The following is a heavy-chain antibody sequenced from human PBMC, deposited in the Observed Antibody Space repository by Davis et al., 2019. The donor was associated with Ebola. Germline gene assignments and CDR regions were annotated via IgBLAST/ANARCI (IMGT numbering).Heavy chain of an antibody. Sequence: PGGSLRLSCAASGFTFSSDAMSWVRQAPGKGLEWVSVISATGGSTYYADSVKGRFTISRDNSKNTLYMEMNSLRAEDTALYYCAKSAGTPGWFGPWGQGTLVTVS. CDR1: GFTFSSDA. D-gene: IGHD1-1*01. CDR3: AKSAGTPGWFGP. J-gene: IGHJ5*02. CDR2: ISATGGST. V-gene: IGHV3-23*01.